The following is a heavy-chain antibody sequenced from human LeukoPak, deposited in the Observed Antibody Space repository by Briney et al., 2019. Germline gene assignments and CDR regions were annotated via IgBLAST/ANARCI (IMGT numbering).Heavy chain of an antibody. Sequence: GSLRLSCAASGFTFSSYSMNWVRQPPGKGLEWIGEINHSGSTNYNPSLKSRVTISVDTSKNQFSLKLSSVTAADTAVYYCARGGVRTHYYGSGSPFDPWGQGTLVTVSS. J-gene: IGHJ5*02. V-gene: IGHV4-34*01. CDR2: INHSGST. CDR1: GFTFSSYS. D-gene: IGHD3-10*01. CDR3: ARGGVRTHYYGSGSPFDP.